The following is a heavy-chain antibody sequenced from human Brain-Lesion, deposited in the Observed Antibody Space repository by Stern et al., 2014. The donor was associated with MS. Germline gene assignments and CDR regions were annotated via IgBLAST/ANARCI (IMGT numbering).Heavy chain of an antibody. Sequence: QVQLVESGPGLVKPSQTLSLSCTVSGGSISSGGYYWSWIRQPAGKGLEWIGRIFNSGGTSYNPPPKSRVTISIDPSKNQFSLRLNPMTAADTAVYYCARGRVVPGFQYYATDVWGQGTTVIVSS. CDR1: GGSISSGGYY. V-gene: IGHV4-61*02. D-gene: IGHD2-2*01. CDR2: IFNSGGT. J-gene: IGHJ6*02. CDR3: ARGRVVPGFQYYATDV.